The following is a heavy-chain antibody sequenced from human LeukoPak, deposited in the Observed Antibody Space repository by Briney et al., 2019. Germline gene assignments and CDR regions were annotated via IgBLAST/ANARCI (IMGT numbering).Heavy chain of an antibody. V-gene: IGHV3-53*01. J-gene: IGHJ4*02. CDR1: GFTVSTIH. Sequence: GGSLRLSCAASGFTVSTIHVSWVRQAPGKGLEWVSIIYTGGSAQYAESVEGRFIISRDSSRNTVYLQMNSLRAEDTAVYYCVSGTIFGVTITDCWGQGTLVTVSS. CDR3: VSGTIFGVTITDC. D-gene: IGHD3-3*01. CDR2: IYTGGSA.